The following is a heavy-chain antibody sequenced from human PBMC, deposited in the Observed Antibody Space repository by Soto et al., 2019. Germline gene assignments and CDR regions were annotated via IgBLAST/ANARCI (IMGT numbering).Heavy chain of an antibody. Sequence: QVQLQESGPGLVKPSETLSLTCTVSGGSISSYYWSWIRQPPGKGLEWIGYIYYSGSTNYNPSLKSRVTISVDPSKNQLALKLSSVTAADTAVYYCAGRGDYGDYVFDYWGQGTLVTVSS. CDR2: IYYSGST. J-gene: IGHJ4*02. CDR3: AGRGDYGDYVFDY. CDR1: GGSISSYY. D-gene: IGHD4-17*01. V-gene: IGHV4-59*08.